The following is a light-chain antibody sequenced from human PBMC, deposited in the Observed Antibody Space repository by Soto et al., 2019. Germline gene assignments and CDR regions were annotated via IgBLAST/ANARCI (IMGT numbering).Light chain of an antibody. Sequence: EIMWTQAPVTLSLSPGERVTLSCRASQSISNNHLAWYQQKPGQAPRLLIHGTSNRATGIPDRFSGSGSGTDFTLTFSRLQPEDFAVYYCEHYGSSITFAGGTKVDI. V-gene: IGKV3-20*01. CDR1: QSISNNH. CDR3: EHYGSSIT. CDR2: GTS. J-gene: IGKJ4*01.